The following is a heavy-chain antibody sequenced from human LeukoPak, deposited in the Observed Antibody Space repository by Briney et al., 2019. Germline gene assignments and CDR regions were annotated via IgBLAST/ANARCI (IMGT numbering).Heavy chain of an antibody. CDR3: AKAYYGSGSYYRGPFDY. Sequence: GGSLRLSCAASGFTFSSYAMSWVRQAPGKGLEWVSAISGSGGSTYYADSVKGRFTISRDNSKNTLYLQMNSLRAEDTAVHYCAKAYYGSGSYYRGPFDYWGQGTLVTVSS. J-gene: IGHJ4*02. V-gene: IGHV3-23*01. CDR2: ISGSGGST. CDR1: GFTFSSYA. D-gene: IGHD3-10*01.